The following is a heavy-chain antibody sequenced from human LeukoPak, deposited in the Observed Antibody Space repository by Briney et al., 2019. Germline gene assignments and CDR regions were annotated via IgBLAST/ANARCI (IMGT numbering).Heavy chain of an antibody. CDR3: ARAYDILTGYYVS. Sequence: ASVKVSCKASGYTFTGYYMHWVRQAPGQGLEWMGWINPNSGGTNYAQKFQGRVTMTRDTSISTAYMELSRLRSDDTAVYYCARAYDILTGYYVSWGQGTLVTVSS. CDR2: INPNSGGT. D-gene: IGHD3-9*01. CDR1: GYTFTGYY. J-gene: IGHJ4*02. V-gene: IGHV1-2*02.